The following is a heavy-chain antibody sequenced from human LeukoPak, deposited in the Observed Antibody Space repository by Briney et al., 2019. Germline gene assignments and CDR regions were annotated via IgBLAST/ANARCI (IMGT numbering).Heavy chain of an antibody. Sequence: GGSLRLSCAASGFSFKTYDMSWVRQAPGKGLEWVSTISGSGGSTNYADSVKGRFTISRDNSKNTLYLQMNSLRAEDTAIYYCAKGPGRLVVVVSTFDYWGQGTLVTVSA. CDR1: GFSFKTYD. V-gene: IGHV3-23*01. CDR2: ISGSGGST. CDR3: AKGPGRLVVVVSTFDY. D-gene: IGHD2-21*01. J-gene: IGHJ4*02.